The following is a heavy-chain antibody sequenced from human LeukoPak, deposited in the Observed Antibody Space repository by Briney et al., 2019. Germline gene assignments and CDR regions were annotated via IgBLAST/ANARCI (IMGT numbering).Heavy chain of an antibody. D-gene: IGHD3-3*01. V-gene: IGHV1-69*13. Sequence: ASVKVSCKASGGTFSSYAISWVRQAPGQGLEWMGGIIPIFGTANYAQKFQGRVTITADESTSTAYMELSSLRSEDTAVYYCARGVYYDFWSGYLGYFDYWGQGTLVTVSS. CDR1: GGTFSSYA. J-gene: IGHJ4*02. CDR2: IIPIFGTA. CDR3: ARGVYYDFWSGYLGYFDY.